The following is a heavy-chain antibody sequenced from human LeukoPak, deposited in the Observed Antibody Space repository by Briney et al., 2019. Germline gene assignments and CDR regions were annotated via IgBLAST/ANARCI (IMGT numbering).Heavy chain of an antibody. Sequence: PGGSLRLSCAASGFTFSSYAMHWVRQAPGKGLEWVAAISSSSRDIFYADSVKGRFSISRDNTHNSLSLRMNSLGAEDTAVYYCVREAAATLFDYWGQGTLVTVSS. D-gene: IGHD1-26*01. J-gene: IGHJ4*02. CDR2: ISSSSRDI. CDR1: GFTFSSYA. CDR3: VREAAATLFDY. V-gene: IGHV3-21*01.